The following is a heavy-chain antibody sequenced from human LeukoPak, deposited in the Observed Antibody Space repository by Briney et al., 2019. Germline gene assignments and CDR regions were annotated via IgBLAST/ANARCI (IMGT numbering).Heavy chain of an antibody. CDR1: GFTFSSYA. J-gene: IGHJ4*02. D-gene: IGHD3-9*01. V-gene: IGHV3-23*01. CDR2: ISGSGGST. CDR3: AKERSPSRYFDWLLEG. Sequence: QPGGSLRLSCAASGFTFSSYAMSWVRQAPGKGLEWVSAISGSGGSTYYADSVKGRFTISRDNSKNTLYLQMNSLRAEDTAVYYCAKERSPSRYFDWLLEGWGQGTLVTVSS.